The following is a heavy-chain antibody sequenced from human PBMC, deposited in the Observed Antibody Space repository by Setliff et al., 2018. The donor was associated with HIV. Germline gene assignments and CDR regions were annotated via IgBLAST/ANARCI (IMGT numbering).Heavy chain of an antibody. D-gene: IGHD2-8*02. J-gene: IGHJ4*02. V-gene: IGHV3-49*04. Sequence: LRLSCAASGFTFNNAWMSWVRQAPGKGLEWVGFIRSKTYGGTTEYAASVKGRFTISRDDSKSIAYLQMNSLKTEDTAVYYCTSAFADYAYWYFDYWGQGTLVTVSS. CDR3: TSAFADYAYWYFDY. CDR1: GFTFNNAW. CDR2: IRSKTYGGTT.